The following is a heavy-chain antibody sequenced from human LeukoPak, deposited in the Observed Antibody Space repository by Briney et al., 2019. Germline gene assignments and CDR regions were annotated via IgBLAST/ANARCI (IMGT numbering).Heavy chain of an antibody. CDR3: ARDRPRGYYYDSSGYSDFDY. J-gene: IGHJ4*02. CDR1: GYTFTSYG. CDR2: ISAYNGNT. V-gene: IGHV1-18*01. Sequence: ASVKVSCKASGYTFTSYGINWVRQAPGQGLEWMGWISAYNGNTNYAQKFQGRVTMTTGTSTSTAYMELSSLRSEDTAVYYCARDRPRGYYYDSSGYSDFDYWGQGTLVTVSS. D-gene: IGHD3-22*01.